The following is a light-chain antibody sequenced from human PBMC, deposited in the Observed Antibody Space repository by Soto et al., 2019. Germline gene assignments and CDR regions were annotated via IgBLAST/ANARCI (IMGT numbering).Light chain of an antibody. Sequence: ELVMTQSPATLSVSPGERATLSCRASQSVSSTLAWYQHKPGQAPRLLIYGTSTRATGIPARFSGSRSGTDFTLTISRVEPEDFAIYFCQQYSSSPGTFGQGTKVDIK. CDR2: GTS. CDR3: QQYSSSPGT. J-gene: IGKJ1*01. CDR1: QSVSST. V-gene: IGKV3-15*01.